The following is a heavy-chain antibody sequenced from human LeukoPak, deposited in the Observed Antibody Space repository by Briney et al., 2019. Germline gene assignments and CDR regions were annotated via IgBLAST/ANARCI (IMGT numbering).Heavy chain of an antibody. Sequence: SETLSLTCTVSGGSISSYYWSWIRQPPGKGLEWIGYIYYSGSTNYNPSLKSRVTVSVDTSKNQFSLKLSSVTAADTAVYYCAVADRTYSSSWYYFDYWGQGALVTVSS. CDR3: AVADRTYSSSWYYFDY. CDR1: GGSISSYY. CDR2: IYYSGST. D-gene: IGHD6-13*01. V-gene: IGHV4-59*01. J-gene: IGHJ4*02.